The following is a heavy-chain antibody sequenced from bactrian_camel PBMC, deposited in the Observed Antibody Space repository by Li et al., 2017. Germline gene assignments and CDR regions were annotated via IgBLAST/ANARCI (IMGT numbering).Heavy chain of an antibody. CDR2: IRDGGATT. D-gene: IGHD6*01. V-gene: IGHV3S40*01. CDR1: GYRHSSGV. Sequence: VQLVESGGGSVQTGGSLRLSCEASGYRHSSGVCAGWFRQAPGKGREGVASIRDGGATTNYASSVRGRFIISQDNAKNTVFLQMNSLKPEDTASYYCAAEYFVGGPGRLSKPVVAGLCRADYRYVHYGQGTQVTVSS. J-gene: IGHJ4*01.